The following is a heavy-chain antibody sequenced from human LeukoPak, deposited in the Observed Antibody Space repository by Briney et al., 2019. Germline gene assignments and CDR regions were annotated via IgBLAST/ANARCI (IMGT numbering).Heavy chain of an antibody. CDR3: ASRYCTSTNCYGFDI. Sequence: GGSLRLSCVASGFTVSSNYMSWVRQAPGKGLEWVSVIYSGGSTYYADSVKGRFTISRDSAENSLFLQMNSLRAEDTAVYYCASRYCTSTNCYGFDIWGQGTMVTVSS. CDR1: GFTVSSNY. CDR2: IYSGGST. D-gene: IGHD2-2*01. J-gene: IGHJ3*02. V-gene: IGHV3-53*01.